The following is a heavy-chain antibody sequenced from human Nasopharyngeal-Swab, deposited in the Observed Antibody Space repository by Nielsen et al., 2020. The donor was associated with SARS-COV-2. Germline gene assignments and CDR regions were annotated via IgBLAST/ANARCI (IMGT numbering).Heavy chain of an antibody. J-gene: IGHJ6*02. V-gene: IGHV3-66*01. Sequence: GESLTLSCAASGVSVSSNYMSWVRQPPGKGLGWVSFMYSGGSTYYADSLKGRFTISRDNSKNTLYLQMNSLRAEDTAVYYCATSLLGYCSGGSCYAYYGMDVWGQGTTVTVSS. D-gene: IGHD2-15*01. CDR1: GVSVSSNY. CDR3: ATSLLGYCSGGSCYAYYGMDV. CDR2: MYSGGST.